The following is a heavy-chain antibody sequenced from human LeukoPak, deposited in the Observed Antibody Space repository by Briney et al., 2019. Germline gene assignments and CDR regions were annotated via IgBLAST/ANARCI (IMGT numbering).Heavy chain of an antibody. D-gene: IGHD6-13*01. V-gene: IGHV3-9*03. Sequence: GGSLRLSCAASGFTFDDYAMHWVRQAPGKGLEWVSGISWNSGSIGYADSVKGRFTISRDNAKDSLYLQMNSLRAEDMALYYCAKGDSSSWYQRYYFDYWGQGTLVTVSS. CDR1: GFTFDDYA. CDR2: ISWNSGSI. J-gene: IGHJ4*02. CDR3: AKGDSSSWYQRYYFDY.